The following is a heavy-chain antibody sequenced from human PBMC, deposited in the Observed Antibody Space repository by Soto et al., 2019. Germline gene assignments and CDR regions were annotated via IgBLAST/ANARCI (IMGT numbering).Heavy chain of an antibody. V-gene: IGHV4-31*03. D-gene: IGHD6-6*01. CDR3: ARVDSSSSYYYYYYMDV. J-gene: IGHJ6*03. Sequence: SETLSLTCTVSGGSISSGGYYWSWIRQHPGKGLEWIGYIYYSGSTYYNPSLKSRVTISVVTSKNQFSLKLSSVTAADTAVYYCARVDSSSSYYYYYYMDVWGKGTTVTVSS. CDR1: GGSISSGGYY. CDR2: IYYSGST.